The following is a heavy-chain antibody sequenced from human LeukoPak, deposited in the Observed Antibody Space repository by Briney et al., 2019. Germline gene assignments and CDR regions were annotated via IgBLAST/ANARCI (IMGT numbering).Heavy chain of an antibody. CDR3: AKDWSLGYGCLDY. V-gene: IGHV3-23*01. CDR1: GFTFTSYA. J-gene: IGHJ4*02. D-gene: IGHD5-12*01. Sequence: GGSLRLSCAASGFTFTSYAMGWVRQAPGKGLEWVSSVSGSGDGTYYADSVKGRFTISRDNSKDTLYLLLNSLRAEDTAVYYCAKDWSLGYGCLDYWGQGTLVTVSS. CDR2: VSGSGDGT.